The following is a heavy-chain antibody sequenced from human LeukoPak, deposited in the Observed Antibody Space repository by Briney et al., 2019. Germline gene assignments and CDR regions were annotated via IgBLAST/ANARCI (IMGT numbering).Heavy chain of an antibody. CDR2: ISKDGGSNK. Sequence: GGSLRLSCAASGFTFRNYGMHWVRQAPGKGLEWVAVISKDGGSNKYHADSVKGRFTISRDNSMNTLYLQMNSLRAEDTAVYYCAKVGIGSRDGYFDYWGQGTPVTVSS. CDR1: GFTFRNYG. J-gene: IGHJ4*02. D-gene: IGHD6-13*01. CDR3: AKVGIGSRDGYFDY. V-gene: IGHV3-30*18.